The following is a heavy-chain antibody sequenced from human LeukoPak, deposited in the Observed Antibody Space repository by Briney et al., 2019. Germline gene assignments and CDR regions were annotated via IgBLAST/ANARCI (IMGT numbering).Heavy chain of an antibody. D-gene: IGHD3-22*01. CDR1: GFTFSDYY. J-gene: IGHJ4*02. CDR2: ISSSGSTI. CDR3: ATLEDYYDSSGYLFDY. V-gene: IGHV3-11*04. Sequence: GGSLRLSCAASGFTFSDYYMSWIRQAPGKGLEWVSYISSSGSTIYYADSVKGRFTISRDNAKNSLYLQMNSLRAEDTAVYYCATLEDYYDSSGYLFDYWGQGTLVTVSS.